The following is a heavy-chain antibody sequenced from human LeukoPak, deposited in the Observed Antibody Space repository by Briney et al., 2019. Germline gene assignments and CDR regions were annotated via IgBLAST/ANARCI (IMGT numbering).Heavy chain of an antibody. J-gene: IGHJ4*02. V-gene: IGHV4-34*01. Sequence: PSETLSLTCAVYGGSFSDYSWTWIRQPPGKGLEWIGEVNRSGSTNYNPSLKSRVTISVGSSKKQFSLKLSSVTAADTAMYYCARGARYYDFWSGYLFDYWGQGILVTVSS. CDR3: ARGARYYDFWSGYLFDY. D-gene: IGHD3-3*01. CDR2: VNRSGST. CDR1: GGSFSDYS.